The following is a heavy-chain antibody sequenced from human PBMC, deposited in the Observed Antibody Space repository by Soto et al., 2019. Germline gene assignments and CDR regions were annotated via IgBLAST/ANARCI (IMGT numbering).Heavy chain of an antibody. CDR1: GFTFSSYA. CDR2: ISGSGGST. CDR3: AKDSDDSSGWTYGYYYYGMDV. D-gene: IGHD6-19*01. V-gene: IGHV3-23*01. Sequence: PGGSLRLSCAASGFTFSSYAMSWVRQAPGKGLEWVSAISGSGGSTYYADSVKGRFTISRDNSKNTLYLQMNSLRAEDTAVYYCAKDSDDSSGWTYGYYYYGMDVWGQGTTVTVSS. J-gene: IGHJ6*02.